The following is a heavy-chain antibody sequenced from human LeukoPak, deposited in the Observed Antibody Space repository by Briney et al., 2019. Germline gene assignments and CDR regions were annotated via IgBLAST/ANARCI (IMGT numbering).Heavy chain of an antibody. Sequence: PGGSLRLSCAASGFTVSSNYMSWVRQAPGKGLEWVSVIYSGGSTYYADSVKGRFTISRDNSKNTLYLQMNSLRVEDTAVYYCVRAVAARLGPDYWGQGTLVTVSS. CDR3: VRAVAARLGPDY. J-gene: IGHJ4*02. V-gene: IGHV3-66*01. CDR1: GFTVSSNY. CDR2: IYSGGST. D-gene: IGHD6-6*01.